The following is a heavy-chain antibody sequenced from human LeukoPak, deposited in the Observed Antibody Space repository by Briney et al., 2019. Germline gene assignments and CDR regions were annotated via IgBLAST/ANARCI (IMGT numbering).Heavy chain of an antibody. J-gene: IGHJ5*02. V-gene: IGHV4-59*01. CDR1: GGSISSYY. Sequence: SETLSLTCTVSGGSISSYYWSWIRQPPGMGLEWIGYIYYAGSTNYSPSLKSRVTISLDMSRNQFSLKLSSVTAADTAVYYCATYKWPNWFDPWGQGTLVTVSS. CDR3: ATYKWPNWFDP. CDR2: IYYAGST. D-gene: IGHD1-20*01.